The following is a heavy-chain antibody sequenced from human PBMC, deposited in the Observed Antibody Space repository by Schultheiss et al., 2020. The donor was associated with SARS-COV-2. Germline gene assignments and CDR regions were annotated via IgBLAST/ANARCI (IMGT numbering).Heavy chain of an antibody. Sequence: SQTLSLTCTVSGGSVRSYFWSWIRQTPGKGLEWIGEIYHSGSTNYNPSLKSRVTISVDTSKNQFSLKLSSVTAADTAVYYCARETGYSSSCYGYWGQGTLVTVSS. J-gene: IGHJ4*02. D-gene: IGHD6-13*01. CDR3: ARETGYSSSCYGY. CDR1: GGSVRSYF. V-gene: IGHV4-59*02. CDR2: IYHSGST.